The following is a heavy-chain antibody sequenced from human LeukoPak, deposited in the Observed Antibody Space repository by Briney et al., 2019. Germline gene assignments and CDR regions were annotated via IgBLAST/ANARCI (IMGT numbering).Heavy chain of an antibody. V-gene: IGHV3-74*01. CDR3: ASSWSLTN. Sequence: PGGSLRLSCAASGFTFSTYWMHWVRQAPGEGLMWVSRIKSDGSSTTYADSVKGRFTISRDNAKNTLYLQMNSLRAEDTAVYYCASSWSLTNWGQGTLVTVSS. D-gene: IGHD6-13*01. J-gene: IGHJ4*02. CDR2: IKSDGSST. CDR1: GFTFSTYW.